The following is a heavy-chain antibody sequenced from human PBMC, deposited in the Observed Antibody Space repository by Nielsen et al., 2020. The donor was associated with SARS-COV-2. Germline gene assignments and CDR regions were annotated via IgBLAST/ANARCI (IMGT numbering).Heavy chain of an antibody. CDR2: INPFNGYA. V-gene: IGHV1-3*01. D-gene: IGHD6-19*01. CDR3: ARITPSSGWDY. Sequence: ASVKVSCKSSGYIFTKYGIHWVRQAPGQRLDWLGWINPFNGYAEYSEKFQGRVTISRDTSASTAYMDLSSLRSEDTALYYCARITPSSGWDYWGQGTLVTVSS. CDR1: GYIFTKYG. J-gene: IGHJ4*02.